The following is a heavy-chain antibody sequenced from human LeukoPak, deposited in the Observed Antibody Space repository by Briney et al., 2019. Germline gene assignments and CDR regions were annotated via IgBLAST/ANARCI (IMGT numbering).Heavy chain of an antibody. CDR3: ARERVMYYYGAGSPDY. D-gene: IGHD3-10*01. Sequence: GGSLRLSCAASGFTFSRYWMHWVRQGPGKGLVWVSRINSDGSSTSYADSVKGRFTISRDNAKNTLYLRMNSLRAEDTAVYYCARERVMYYYGAGSPDYWGQGTLVTVSS. CDR2: INSDGSST. J-gene: IGHJ4*02. V-gene: IGHV3-74*01. CDR1: GFTFSRYW.